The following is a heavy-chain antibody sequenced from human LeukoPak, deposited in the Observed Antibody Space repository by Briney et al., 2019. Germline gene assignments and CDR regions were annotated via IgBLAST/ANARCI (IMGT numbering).Heavy chain of an antibody. Sequence: ASVKVSCKASGYTFTGHYMHWVRQAPGQGLEWMGWINPNSGGTNYAQKFQGRVTMTRDTSISTAYMELSGLRSDDTAVYYCARHRMWELPGDFDYWGQGTLVTVSS. CDR3: ARHRMWELPGDFDY. V-gene: IGHV1-2*02. D-gene: IGHD1-26*01. CDR2: INPNSGGT. J-gene: IGHJ4*02. CDR1: GYTFTGHY.